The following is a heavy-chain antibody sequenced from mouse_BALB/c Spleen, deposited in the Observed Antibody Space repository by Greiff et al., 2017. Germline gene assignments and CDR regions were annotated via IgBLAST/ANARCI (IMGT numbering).Heavy chain of an antibody. CDR1: GFSLTGYG. V-gene: IGHV2-6-7*01. D-gene: IGHD2-4*01. J-gene: IGHJ4*01. Sequence: QVQLKESGPGLVAHSQSLSITCTVSGFSLTGYGVNWVRQPPGKGLEWLGMIWGDGSTDYNSALKSRLSISKDNSKSQVFLKMNSLQTDDTARYYCARSSIYYDYFCYAMDYWGQGTSVTVSS. CDR2: IWGDGST. CDR3: ARSSIYYDYFCYAMDY.